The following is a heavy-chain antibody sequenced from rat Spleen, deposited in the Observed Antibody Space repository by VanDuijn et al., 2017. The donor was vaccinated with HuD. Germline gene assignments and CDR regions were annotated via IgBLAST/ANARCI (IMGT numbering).Heavy chain of an antibody. J-gene: IGHJ2*01. V-gene: IGHV5-25*01. CDR1: GFTFSSFA. CDR3: AKDPYGYNHPPFDY. CDR2: ITSGGSNA. Sequence: EVQLVASGGGLVQPGRSLKLSCAASGFTFSSFAMAWVRQAPKKGLEWVAAITSGGSNAYYPDSVRGRFTISRDNAKSTLYLQMDSLRSEDTATYYCAKDPYGYNHPPFDYWGQGVMVTVSS. D-gene: IGHD1-9*01.